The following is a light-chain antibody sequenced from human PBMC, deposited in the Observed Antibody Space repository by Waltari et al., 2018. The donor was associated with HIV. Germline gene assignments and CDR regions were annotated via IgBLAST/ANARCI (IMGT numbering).Light chain of an antibody. CDR2: EVS. J-gene: IGKJ2*01. V-gene: IGKV2D-29*02. CDR1: QSLKHTDGKTY. Sequence: DIVMTQTPPSLSVTPGQPASISCNSSQSLKHTDGKTYLYWYLQRPGHSPQVLIYEVSNRCPGVPDRFSGSGSGTHFTLKIARVAAEDVGSYYCMQSLHLLYTFGQGTTLEIK. CDR3: MQSLHLLYT.